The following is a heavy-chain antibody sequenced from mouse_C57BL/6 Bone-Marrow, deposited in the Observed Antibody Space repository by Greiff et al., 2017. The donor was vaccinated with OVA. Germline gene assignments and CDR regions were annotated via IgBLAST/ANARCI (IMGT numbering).Heavy chain of an antibody. CDR2: IDPSDSYT. J-gene: IGHJ3*01. Sequence: QVQLQQSGAELVMPGASVKLSCKASGYTFTSYWMHWVKQRPGQGLEWIGEIDPSDSYTNYNQKFKGKSTLTVDKSSSTAYMQLSSLTSEDSAVYYGARESLYYYGSSPFAYWGQGTLVTVSA. CDR1: GYTFTSYW. CDR3: ARESLYYYGSSPFAY. D-gene: IGHD1-1*01. V-gene: IGHV1-69*01.